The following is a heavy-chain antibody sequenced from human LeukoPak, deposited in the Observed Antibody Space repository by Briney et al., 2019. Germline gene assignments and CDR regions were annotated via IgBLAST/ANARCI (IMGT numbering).Heavy chain of an antibody. CDR1: GYTFTVYY. J-gene: IGHJ4*02. Sequence: ASLKVSCKASGYTFTVYYIHWVRQAPAQGLEWMGWINPNTDGTNYAQKFQGRVTMTRDASISTAYMELTRLRSDDTAVYYCARHGGAADYWGQGTLVTVSS. V-gene: IGHV1-2*02. CDR2: INPNTDGT. D-gene: IGHD2-15*01. CDR3: ARHGGAADY.